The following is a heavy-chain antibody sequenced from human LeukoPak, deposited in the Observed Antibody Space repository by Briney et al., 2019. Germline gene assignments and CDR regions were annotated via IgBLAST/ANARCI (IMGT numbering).Heavy chain of an antibody. CDR1: GFTFSSYA. D-gene: IGHD2-2*01. CDR2: ISGSGGST. CDR3: AKGDCSSTSCPRTDALDI. J-gene: IGHJ3*02. V-gene: IGHV3-23*01. Sequence: GGSLRLSCAASGFTFSSYAMSWVRQAPGKGLEWVSAISGSGGSTYYADSVKGRFTISRDNSKNTLYLQMNSLRAEDTAVYYCAKGDCSSTSCPRTDALDIWGQGTMVTVSS.